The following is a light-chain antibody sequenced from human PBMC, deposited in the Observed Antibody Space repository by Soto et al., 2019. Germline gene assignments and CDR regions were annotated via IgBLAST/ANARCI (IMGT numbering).Light chain of an antibody. CDR3: SSYTRSHTYV. CDR1: SSDVGGYTY. Sequence: QSALTQPASVSGSPGQSITISCTGTSSDVGGYTYVSWYQQHPGKAPKLMIYDVTYRPSGVSSRFSGSKSGNTASLTISGLQAEDEADYYCSSYTRSHTYVFGTGTKVTVL. CDR2: DVT. J-gene: IGLJ1*01. V-gene: IGLV2-14*01.